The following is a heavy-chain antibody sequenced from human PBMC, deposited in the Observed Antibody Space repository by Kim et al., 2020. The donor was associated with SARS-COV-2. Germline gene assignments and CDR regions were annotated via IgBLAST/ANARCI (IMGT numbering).Heavy chain of an antibody. Sequence: TPSLKSRVTISVGTSKNQFSLKLSSVTAADTAVYYCARGGLTGDYYYFDYWGQGTLVTVSS. V-gene: IGHV4-31*02. J-gene: IGHJ4*02. CDR3: ARGGLTGDYYYFDY. D-gene: IGHD7-27*01.